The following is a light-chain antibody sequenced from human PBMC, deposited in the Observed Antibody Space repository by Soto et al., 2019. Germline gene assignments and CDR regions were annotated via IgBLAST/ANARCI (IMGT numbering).Light chain of an antibody. J-gene: IGLJ2*01. Sequence: QSALTQPPSASGSPGQSVAISCSGTSSDVGGYNYVSWYQQHPGKAPKLMIYDVNKRPSGVPDRFSGSKSGNTASLTVSGLQAEDEDDYYCISYAGSNNPAFGGGTKLTVL. CDR3: ISYAGSNNPA. V-gene: IGLV2-8*01. CDR1: SSDVGGYNY. CDR2: DVN.